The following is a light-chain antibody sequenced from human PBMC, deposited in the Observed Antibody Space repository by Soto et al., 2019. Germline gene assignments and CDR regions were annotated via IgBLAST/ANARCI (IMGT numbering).Light chain of an antibody. J-gene: IGKJ1*01. V-gene: IGKV3-20*01. CDR2: LTS. CDR3: QQYGSSPDT. Sequence: EIVLTQSPATLSSFPGDRVTLSCRASQAVNTRLAWYQHKPGQAPRLLIYLTSNRAAGIPARFSGSGSGTDFTLTISRLEPEDFAVYYCQQYGSSPDTFGQGTKVEIK. CDR1: QAVNTR.